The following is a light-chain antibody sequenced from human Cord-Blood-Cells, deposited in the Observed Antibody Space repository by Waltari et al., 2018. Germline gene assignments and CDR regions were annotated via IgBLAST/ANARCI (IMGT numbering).Light chain of an antibody. CDR2: GAS. J-gene: IGKJ1*01. CDR1: QCVSSN. Sequence: EIVMTQSPAPLSVSPGERATLSCRASQCVSSNLAWYQQKPGQAPRLLIYGASTRATGIPARFSGSGSVTEFNLTISSLQSEDFAGDYCQQYNNGPPWTFGQGTKVEIK. CDR3: QQYNNGPPWT. V-gene: IGKV3-15*01.